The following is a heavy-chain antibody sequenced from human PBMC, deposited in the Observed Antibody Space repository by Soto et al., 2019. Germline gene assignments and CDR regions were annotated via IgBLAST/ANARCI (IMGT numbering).Heavy chain of an antibody. CDR1: EVTSGDYY. Sequence: LRDSCGASEVTSGDYYVRRISKDPGKGLEWVSYISSSSSYTNYADSVKGRFTISRDNAKNSLYLQMNSLRAEDTAVYYCARDSNPSPRYTVDSDYWGQGTLVTVSS. J-gene: IGHJ4*02. D-gene: IGHD3-16*02. CDR3: ARDSNPSPRYTVDSDY. V-gene: IGHV3-11*06. CDR2: ISSSSSYT.